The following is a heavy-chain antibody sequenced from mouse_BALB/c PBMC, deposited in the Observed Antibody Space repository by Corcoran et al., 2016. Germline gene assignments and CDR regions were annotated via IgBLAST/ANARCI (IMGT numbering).Heavy chain of an antibody. D-gene: IGHD1-1*01. J-gene: IGHJ4*01. CDR1: GYSFTGYN. CDR2: FDPYNGGT. V-gene: IGHV1S135*01. Sequence: EVQLQQSGPELGKPGASVKISCKASGYSFTGYNMYWVKQSHRKSLEWIGYFDPYNGGTSYNQKSKGKATLTVEKSSSTAYMHPNSLTSEDSAICYCARREITTGAMDYWGQGTSVTVSS. CDR3: ARREITTGAMDY.